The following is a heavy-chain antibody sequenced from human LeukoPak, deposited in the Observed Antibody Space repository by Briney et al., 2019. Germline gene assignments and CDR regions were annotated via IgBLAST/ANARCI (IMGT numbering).Heavy chain of an antibody. J-gene: IGHJ3*02. CDR1: GYTFTSYD. Sequence: ASVKVSCKASGYTFTSYDINWVRQATGQGLEWMGWMNPNSGNTGYAQKFQGRVTMTRNTSISTAYMELSSLRSEDTAVYYCARSFLNWGFGAFDIWGQGTMVTVSS. V-gene: IGHV1-8*01. CDR3: ARSFLNWGFGAFDI. D-gene: IGHD7-27*01. CDR2: MNPNSGNT.